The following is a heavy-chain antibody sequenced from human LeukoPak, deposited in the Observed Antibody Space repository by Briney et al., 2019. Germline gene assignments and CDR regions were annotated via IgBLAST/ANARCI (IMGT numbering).Heavy chain of an antibody. D-gene: IGHD1-26*01. Sequence: MSSETLSLTCSVSGDSISSTSYYWAWIRQPPGKGLEWIGSIYYSGNTYYNPSLKSRVTISVDTSKNQFSLKLSSVTAADTAVYYCASGGSGSYSPRRPLTYWGQGTLVTVSS. CDR3: ASGGSGSYSPRRPLTY. CDR1: GDSISSTSYY. V-gene: IGHV4-39*07. CDR2: IYYSGNT. J-gene: IGHJ4*02.